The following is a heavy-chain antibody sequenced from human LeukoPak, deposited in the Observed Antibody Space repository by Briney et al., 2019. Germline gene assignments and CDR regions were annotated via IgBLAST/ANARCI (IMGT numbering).Heavy chain of an antibody. CDR3: ARRTFGGVIKY. CDR2: INHSGST. Sequence: SETLSLTCAVYGGSFSGYYWSWIRQPPGKGLEWIGEINHSGSTKHNPSLKSRVTISVDTSKNQISLKLSSVTAADTSVHYCARRTFGGVIKYWGQGTLVTVSS. V-gene: IGHV4-34*01. D-gene: IGHD3-16*02. CDR1: GGSFSGYY. J-gene: IGHJ4*02.